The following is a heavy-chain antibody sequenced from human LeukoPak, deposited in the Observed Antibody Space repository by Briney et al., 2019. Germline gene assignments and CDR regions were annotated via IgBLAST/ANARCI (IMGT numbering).Heavy chain of an antibody. J-gene: IGHJ3*02. CDR3: ARGHGSESSAFDI. V-gene: IGHV3-30*03. Sequence: GRSLRLSCAASGFTFSRYGMHWVRQAPGKGLEWVAIMSYDGRNKDYADSVKGRFTISRDNSKNTLYLQMNSLRAEDTAVYFCARGHGSESSAFDIWGRGTIVTVSS. CDR1: GFTFSRYG. CDR2: MSYDGRNK. D-gene: IGHD3-10*01.